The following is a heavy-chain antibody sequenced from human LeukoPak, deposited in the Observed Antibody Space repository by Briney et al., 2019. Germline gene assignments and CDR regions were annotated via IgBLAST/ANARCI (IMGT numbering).Heavy chain of an antibody. Sequence: ASVKVSCKASGYTFTGYYMHWVRQAPGQGLEWMGWINPNSGGTNYAQKFQGRVTMTRDTSISTAYMELSRLRSDDTAVYYCAGTSIYDFSDGYYTDYFDYWGRGTLVTVSS. CDR2: INPNSGGT. J-gene: IGHJ4*02. D-gene: IGHD3-3*01. CDR3: AGTSIYDFSDGYYTDYFDY. V-gene: IGHV1-2*02. CDR1: GYTFTGYY.